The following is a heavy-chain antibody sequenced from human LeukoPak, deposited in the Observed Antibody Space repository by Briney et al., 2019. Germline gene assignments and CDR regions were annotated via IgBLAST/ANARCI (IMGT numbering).Heavy chain of an antibody. Sequence: SETLSLTCTVSGGSTSSYYWSWIRQPPGKGLEWIGYIYYSGSTNYNPSPKSRVTISVDTSKNRFSLKLSSVTAADTAVYYCARVDTAMVTLYFDYWGQGTLVTVSS. CDR3: ARVDTAMVTLYFDY. CDR1: GGSTSSYY. CDR2: IYYSGST. V-gene: IGHV4-59*01. D-gene: IGHD5-18*01. J-gene: IGHJ4*02.